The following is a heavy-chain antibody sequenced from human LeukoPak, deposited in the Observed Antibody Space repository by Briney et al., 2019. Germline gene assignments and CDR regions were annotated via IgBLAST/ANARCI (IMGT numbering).Heavy chain of an antibody. CDR2: IYDSGST. CDR3: ARDCSGGSCYGAFDI. D-gene: IGHD2-15*01. CDR1: GGSISSGGYY. Sequence: SQTLSLTCAVSGGSISSGGYYWSWIRQSPGKGLEWIGYIYDSGSTYYNPSLKSRITISVDTSENRFSLKLSSVTATDTAVYYCARDCSGGSCYGAFDIWGRGTMVTVSS. V-gene: IGHV4-30-4*01. J-gene: IGHJ3*02.